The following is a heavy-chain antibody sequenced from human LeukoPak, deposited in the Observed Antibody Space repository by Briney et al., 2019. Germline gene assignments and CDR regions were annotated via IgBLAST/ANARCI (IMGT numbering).Heavy chain of an antibody. J-gene: IGHJ4*02. Sequence: GGSLRLSCAASGFTFSSYWMNWVRQAPGKGLEWVSGISGGGDSTSYADSVKGRFTISRDNSRNTLYLQMNSLRAEDTAIYYCAKDAPYVDMATMVKAYFFDYWGQGTLVTVSS. D-gene: IGHD5-24*01. CDR3: AKDAPYVDMATMVKAYFFDY. V-gene: IGHV3-23*01. CDR2: ISGGGDST. CDR1: GFTFSSYW.